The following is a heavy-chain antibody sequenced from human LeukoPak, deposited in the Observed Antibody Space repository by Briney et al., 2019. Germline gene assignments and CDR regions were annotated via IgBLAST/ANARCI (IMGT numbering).Heavy chain of an antibody. CDR3: AREQDCSGGSCYSAAYGMDV. CDR2: ISSSGSTI. Sequence: GGSLRLSCAASGFTFSDYYMSWIRQAPGKGLEWVSYISSSGSTIYYADSVKGRFTISRDNAKNSLYLQMNSLRAEDTAVYYCAREQDCSGGSCYSAAYGMDVWGQGTTVTVSS. D-gene: IGHD2-15*01. CDR1: GFTFSDYY. J-gene: IGHJ6*02. V-gene: IGHV3-11*04.